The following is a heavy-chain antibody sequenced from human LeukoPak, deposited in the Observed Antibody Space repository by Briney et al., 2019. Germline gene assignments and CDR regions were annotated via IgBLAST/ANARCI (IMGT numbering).Heavy chain of an antibody. CDR2: IKSKTDGGTI. D-gene: IGHD6-6*01. CDR3: TTDGGAARPYFDY. V-gene: IGHV3-15*01. Sequence: GGSLRLSCAASGFSFSDAWMSWVRQAPGKGLEWVGRIKSKTDGGTIDYAAPVKGRFTISRDDSKSTLYLQMNSLKTEDTAVYYCTTDGGAARPYFDYWGQGTLVTVSS. J-gene: IGHJ4*02. CDR1: GFSFSDAW.